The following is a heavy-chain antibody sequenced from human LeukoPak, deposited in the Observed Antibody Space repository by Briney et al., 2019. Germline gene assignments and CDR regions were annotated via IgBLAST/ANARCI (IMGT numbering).Heavy chain of an antibody. CDR1: GGSISSDY. CDR2: IYYSGST. CDR3: ARTCPSACCDGDSPPRNAFDI. D-gene: IGHD2-21*02. V-gene: IGHV4-59*01. J-gene: IGHJ3*02. Sequence: PSETLSLTCNVSGGSISSDYWTWIRQPPGKGLEWIGYIYYSGSTNYNPSLKSRVTISVDTSKNHFSLKLTSVTAADAAVYYCARTCPSACCDGDSPPRNAFDIWGRGTMVTVSS.